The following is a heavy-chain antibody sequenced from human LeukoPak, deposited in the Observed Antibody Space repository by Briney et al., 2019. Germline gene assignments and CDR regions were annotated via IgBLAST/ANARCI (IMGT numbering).Heavy chain of an antibody. CDR2: VNSDGSST. CDR1: GFTFSSYW. J-gene: IGHJ4*02. D-gene: IGHD3-3*01. V-gene: IGHV3-74*01. Sequence: GGALRLSCAASGFTFSSYWMHWVRHAPGKGLVWVSRVNSDGSSTSYADSVKGRFTISRANAKNTLYLQMNSLRAEDRAVYYCARGRRSGYQLDYWGQGTLVTVSS. CDR3: ARGRRSGYQLDY.